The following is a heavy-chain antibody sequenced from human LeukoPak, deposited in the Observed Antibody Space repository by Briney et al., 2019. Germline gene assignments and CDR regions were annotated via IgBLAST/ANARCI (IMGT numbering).Heavy chain of an antibody. CDR2: IIPIFGIA. V-gene: IGHV1-69*04. Sequence: SVKASCKPSGGTFTSYAISWVRQAPGQGLEWLGRIIPIFGIANYAQKFQGRVTITADKSTSTAYMELSSLRSEDTAVYYCARVPHDYGDYGSSHYGMDVWGQGTTVTVSS. CDR3: ARVPHDYGDYGSSHYGMDV. CDR1: GGTFTSYA. D-gene: IGHD4-17*01. J-gene: IGHJ6*02.